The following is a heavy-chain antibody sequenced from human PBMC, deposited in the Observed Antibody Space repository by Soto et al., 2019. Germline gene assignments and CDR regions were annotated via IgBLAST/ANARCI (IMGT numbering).Heavy chain of an antibody. CDR1: GGSVSSGNYY. CDR3: SRDSGAYHLFSS. V-gene: IGHV4-61*01. Sequence: SESLSLTCTVSGGSVSSGNYYWSWIRQPPGKGLEWIGNIYYDGSTYYSPSLKSRVTMSADTSKNQFSLKLNSVTAADTAVYFFSRDSGAYHLFSSWGQGSXVTVSS. J-gene: IGHJ5*02. D-gene: IGHD5-12*01. CDR2: IYYDGST.